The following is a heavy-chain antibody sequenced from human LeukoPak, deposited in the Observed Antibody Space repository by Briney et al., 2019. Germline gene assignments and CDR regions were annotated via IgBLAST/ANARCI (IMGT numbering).Heavy chain of an antibody. J-gene: IGHJ3*02. Sequence: SETLSLTCTVSGDPVSSGDLYWSWIRQSPGRGLQWIAYTHHTGSSNYSPSLRSRVTISMDTSKNQFSLNLNSVTAADTAVYYCARQLAQAEGRAFDIWGQGTKVTVSS. CDR2: THHTGSS. D-gene: IGHD6-19*01. CDR3: ARQLAQAEGRAFDI. V-gene: IGHV4-61*08. CDR1: GDPVSSGDLY.